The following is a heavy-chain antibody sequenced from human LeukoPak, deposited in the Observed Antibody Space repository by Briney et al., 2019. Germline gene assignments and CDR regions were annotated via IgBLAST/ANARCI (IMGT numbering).Heavy chain of an antibody. CDR1: VDIVSTYSVT. J-gene: IGHJ4*02. CDR2: TYFTSKWYN. D-gene: IGHD6-13*01. V-gene: IGHV6-1*01. Sequence: QTLSLTCPISVDIVSTYSVTWNWIRQSPSRGLEWLGSTYFTSKWYNDYAVSVKSRITISPDTSNNQFSLHLNSVTPEDTAVYYCARDRGVGAAVYFDFWGQGTLVTVSS. CDR3: ARDRGVGAAVYFDF.